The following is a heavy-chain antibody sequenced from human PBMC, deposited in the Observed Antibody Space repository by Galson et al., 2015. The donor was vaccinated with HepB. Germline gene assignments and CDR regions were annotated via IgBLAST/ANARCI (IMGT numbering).Heavy chain of an antibody. J-gene: IGHJ4*02. D-gene: IGHD5-24*01. CDR3: ARSLELNGYNYGEGY. CDR1: GGTFSSYA. Sequence: SVKVSCKASGGTFSSYAISWVRQAPGQGLEWMGGIIPIFGTANYAQKFQGRVTITADKSTSTAYMELSSLRSEDTAVYYCARSLELNGYNYGEGYWGQGTLVTVSS. V-gene: IGHV1-69*06. CDR2: IIPIFGTA.